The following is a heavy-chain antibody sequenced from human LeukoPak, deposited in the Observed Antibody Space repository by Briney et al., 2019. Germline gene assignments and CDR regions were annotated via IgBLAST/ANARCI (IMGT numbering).Heavy chain of an antibody. V-gene: IGHV3-74*01. CDR2: ITHEGGDA. Sequence: PGGSLRLSCAGSGFTFSAHWMHWVRQGPGKGLVWVARITHEGGDANYADSVKGRFTISRDNANKVLYLEVNSLTADDTGVYYCARVLTYFDLWGQGTLVTVSS. CDR1: GFTFSAHW. CDR3: ARVLTYFDL. J-gene: IGHJ5*01.